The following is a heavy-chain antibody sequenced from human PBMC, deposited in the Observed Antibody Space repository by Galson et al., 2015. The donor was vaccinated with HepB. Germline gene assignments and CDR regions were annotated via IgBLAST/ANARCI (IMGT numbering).Heavy chain of an antibody. J-gene: IGHJ1*01. Sequence: SETLSLTCTVSGGSIRNYYWGWIRQPVGKGLEWIGRVYSSGSTSYNPSLRSQVTMSVDTPKNQVSLKLNSVTAADTALYYCATEGWDSSQKSKYFQYWGQGALITVSS. CDR1: GGSIRNYY. D-gene: IGHD3-22*01. CDR3: ATEGWDSSQKSKYFQY. CDR2: VYSSGST. V-gene: IGHV4-4*07.